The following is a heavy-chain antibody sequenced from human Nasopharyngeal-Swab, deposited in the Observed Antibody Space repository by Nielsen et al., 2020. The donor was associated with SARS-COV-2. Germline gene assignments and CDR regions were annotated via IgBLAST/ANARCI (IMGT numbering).Heavy chain of an antibody. J-gene: IGHJ4*02. CDR2: ISGNGIST. V-gene: IGHV3-23*01. D-gene: IGHD3-22*01. Sequence: GGSLRLSCAASGFTFSSYAMSWVRQAPGKGLEWVSAISGNGISTYYADSAKGRFTISRDDSKSTLYLQMNSLRAEDTAVYYCARETYYYDTSGYYLYYFDYWGQGTLVTVSS. CDR1: GFTFSSYA. CDR3: ARETYYYDTSGYYLYYFDY.